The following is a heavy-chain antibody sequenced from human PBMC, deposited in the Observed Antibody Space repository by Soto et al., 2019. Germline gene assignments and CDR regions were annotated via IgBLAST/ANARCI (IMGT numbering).Heavy chain of an antibody. Sequence: PSETLSLTCTVSGGSIRSYYWSWIRQPPGKGLEWIGYIYYSGSTNYNPSPKSRVTISVDTSKNQFSLKLSSVTAADTAVYYCARRYGGAFDIWGQGTMVTVS. CDR2: IYYSGST. V-gene: IGHV4-59*08. J-gene: IGHJ3*02. CDR1: GGSIRSYY. D-gene: IGHD4-17*01. CDR3: ARRYGGAFDI.